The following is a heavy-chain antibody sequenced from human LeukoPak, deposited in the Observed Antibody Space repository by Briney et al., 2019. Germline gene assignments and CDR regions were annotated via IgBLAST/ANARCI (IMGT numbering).Heavy chain of an antibody. J-gene: IGHJ3*02. CDR2: IYPGDSDT. Sequence: GESLKISCKGPGYSFTSYWIGWVRQMPGKGLEWMGIIYPGDSDTRYSPSFQGQVTISADKSISTAYLQWSSLKASDTAMYYCARNGHTEDNAFDIWGQGTMVTVSS. CDR1: GYSFTSYW. D-gene: IGHD2-8*02. CDR3: ARNGHTEDNAFDI. V-gene: IGHV5-51*01.